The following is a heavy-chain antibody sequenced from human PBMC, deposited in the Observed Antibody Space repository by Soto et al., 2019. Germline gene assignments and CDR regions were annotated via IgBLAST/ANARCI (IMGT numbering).Heavy chain of an antibody. D-gene: IGHD2-2*01. Sequence: SVKVSCKASGGTFSSYAISWVRQAPGQGLEWMGGIIPIFGTANYAQKFQGRVTITADESTSTAYMELSSLRSEDTAVYYCARGVVTPYGMDVWGQGTTVTVSS. V-gene: IGHV1-69*13. CDR2: IIPIFGTA. J-gene: IGHJ6*02. CDR1: GGTFSSYA. CDR3: ARGVVTPYGMDV.